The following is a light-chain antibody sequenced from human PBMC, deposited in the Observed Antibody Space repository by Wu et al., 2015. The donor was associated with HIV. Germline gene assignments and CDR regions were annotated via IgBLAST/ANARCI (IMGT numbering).Light chain of an antibody. CDR3: QQSYT. CDR1: QGIDKY. J-gene: IGKJ2*01. V-gene: IGKV1-9*01. CDR2: AAS. Sequence: DIQLTQSPSFLSASVGDTVTITCRASQGIDKYLVWYQQKPGKAPKLLIFAASTLESGVPSRFSGSRSGTEFTLTISTLQPEDFAIYYCQQSYTFGQGTKLEIK.